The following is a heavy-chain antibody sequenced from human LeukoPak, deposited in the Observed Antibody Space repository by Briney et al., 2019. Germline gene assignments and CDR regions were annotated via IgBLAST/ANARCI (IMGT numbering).Heavy chain of an antibody. CDR2: IYTSGST. D-gene: IGHD5-12*01. J-gene: IGHJ4*02. CDR3: ARLRLRLHQPFDY. V-gene: IGHV4-61*02. Sequence: SETLSLTCTVSGGSISSGSYYWSWIRQPAGKGLEWIGRIYTSGSTNYNPSLKSRVTISVDTSKNQFSLKLSSVTAADTAVYYCARLRLRLHQPFDYWGQGTLVTVSS. CDR1: GGSISSGSYY.